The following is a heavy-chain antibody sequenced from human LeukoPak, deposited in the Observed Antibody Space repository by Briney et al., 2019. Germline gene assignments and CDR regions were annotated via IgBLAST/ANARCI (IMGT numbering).Heavy chain of an antibody. J-gene: IGHJ3*02. CDR2: ISGSGGST. V-gene: IGHV3-23*01. D-gene: IGHD3-10*01. CDR1: GFTFSSDA. Sequence: PGGSLRLSCAASGFTFSSDAMSWVRQAPGKGLEWVSAISGSGGSTYYADSVKGRFTISRDNSKNTLYLQMNSLRAEDTAVYYCAKDMRTSMYYYEAIDIWGQGTMVTVSS. CDR3: AKDMRTSMYYYEAIDI.